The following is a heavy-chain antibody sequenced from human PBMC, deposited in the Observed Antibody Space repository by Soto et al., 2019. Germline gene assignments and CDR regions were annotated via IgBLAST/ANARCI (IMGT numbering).Heavy chain of an antibody. V-gene: IGHV3-23*01. CDR1: GFTFSSYA. D-gene: IGHD6-19*01. J-gene: IGHJ2*01. CDR2: ISGSGGST. CDR3: ANGPGSSGWYGPRSIVAANRYFDL. Sequence: GGSLRLSCAASGFTFSSYAMSWVRQAPGKGLEWVSAISGSGGSTYYADSVKGRFTISRDNSKNTLYLQMNSLGAEDTAVYYCANGPGSSGWYGPRSIVAANRYFDLWGRGTLVTVSS.